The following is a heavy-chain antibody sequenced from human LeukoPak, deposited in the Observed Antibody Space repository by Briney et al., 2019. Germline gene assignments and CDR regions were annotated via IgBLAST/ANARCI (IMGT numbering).Heavy chain of an antibody. J-gene: IGHJ4*02. CDR2: VYYNGST. CDR1: GGXISTYY. CDR3: AAYFDSSAYYYPFDF. D-gene: IGHD3-22*01. V-gene: IGHV4-59*01. Sequence: PSETLSLTCTVSGGXISTYYCSWIRQPPGKGLEWIGYVYYNGSTNYNPSLKSRVTISIDTSKNQFSLKLSSVTAADTAVYYCAAYFDSSAYYYPFDFGGQGTLVTVS.